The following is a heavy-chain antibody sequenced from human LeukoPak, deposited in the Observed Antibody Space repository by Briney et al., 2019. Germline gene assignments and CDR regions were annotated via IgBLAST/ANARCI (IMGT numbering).Heavy chain of an antibody. CDR3: ARVIVTATHVPDAFDL. CDR2: VHHTGSD. CDR1: GYSISAGYF. J-gene: IGHJ3*01. Sequence: SETLSLTCVISGYSISAGYFWGWIRQSPVKGLEWIGSVHHTGSDYYNPSLKSRVTISVDTSKNHFSLNLTSVTAADTAVFFCARVIVTATHVPDAFDLWGQGILVTVSS. D-gene: IGHD1-26*01. V-gene: IGHV4-38-2*01.